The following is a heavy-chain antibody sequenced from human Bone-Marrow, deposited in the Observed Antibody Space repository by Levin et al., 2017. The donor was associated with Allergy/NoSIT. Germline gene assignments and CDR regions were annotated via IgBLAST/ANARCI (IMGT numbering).Heavy chain of an antibody. D-gene: IGHD4-23*01. CDR2: ISHDGSKK. Sequence: GGSLRLSCAASGFTFSQYGMHWVRQAPGKGLEWVAVISHDGSKKDHADSVKGRFTISRDSSDNSLYLQMSRLRTDDTALYYCARDDTVVTGALDIWGQGTMVTVSS. V-gene: IGHV3-30*04. J-gene: IGHJ3*02. CDR1: GFTFSQYG. CDR3: ARDDTVVTGALDI.